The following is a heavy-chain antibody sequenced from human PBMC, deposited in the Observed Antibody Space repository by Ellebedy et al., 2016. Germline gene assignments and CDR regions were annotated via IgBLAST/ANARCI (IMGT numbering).Heavy chain of an antibody. V-gene: IGHV3-21*04. CDR3: AKLPASMVRGALDY. CDR2: ISSSSSYI. D-gene: IGHD3-10*01. J-gene: IGHJ4*02. CDR1: GFTFSSYA. Sequence: GGSLRLXCAASGFTFSSYAMNWVRQAPGKGLEWVSSISSSSSYIYYADSVKGRFTISRDNAKNSLYLQMNSLRAEDTAVYYCAKLPASMVRGALDYWGQGTLVTVSS.